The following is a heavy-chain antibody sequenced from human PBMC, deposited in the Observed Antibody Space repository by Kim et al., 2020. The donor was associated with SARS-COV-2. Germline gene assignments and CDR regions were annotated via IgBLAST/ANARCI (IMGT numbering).Heavy chain of an antibody. CDR3: AREDWMVPLAYYFDY. Sequence: SENGRFTISRGNAKTSLYLKMNSLRAEDTAVYYCAREDWMVPLAYYFDYWGQGTLVTVSS. J-gene: IGHJ4*02. D-gene: IGHD1-1*01. V-gene: IGHV3-11*05.